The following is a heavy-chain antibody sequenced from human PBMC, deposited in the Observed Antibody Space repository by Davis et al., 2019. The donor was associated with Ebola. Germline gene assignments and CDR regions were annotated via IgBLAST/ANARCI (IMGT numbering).Heavy chain of an antibody. CDR2: MNRDGSET. D-gene: IGHD3-10*01. CDR1: GFTFSDYW. V-gene: IGHV3-7*03. J-gene: IGHJ6*04. Sequence: GGSLRLSCTASGFTFSDYWMSWVRQAPGKGLEWVAHMNRDGSETYSVDSVKGRFTISRDNAKNSLYLQMNSLRAEDTAVYYCARVIGFGELLYYGMDVWGKGTTVTVSS. CDR3: ARVIGFGELLYYGMDV.